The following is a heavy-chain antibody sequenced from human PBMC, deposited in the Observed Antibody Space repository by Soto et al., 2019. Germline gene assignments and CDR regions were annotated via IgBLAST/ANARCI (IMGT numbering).Heavy chain of an antibody. CDR2: IIPILGIA. J-gene: IGHJ5*02. Sequence: QVQLVKSGAEVKKPGSSVKVSCKASGGTFSSYTISWVRQAPGQGREWMGRIIPILGIANYAQKFQGRVTITADKSTSTAYMELSSLRSEDTAVYYCASSPDNWFDPWGQGTLVTVSS. V-gene: IGHV1-69*02. CDR3: ASSPDNWFDP. CDR1: GGTFSSYT.